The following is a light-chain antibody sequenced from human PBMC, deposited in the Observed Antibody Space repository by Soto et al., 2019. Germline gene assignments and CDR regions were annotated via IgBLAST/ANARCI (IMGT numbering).Light chain of an antibody. J-gene: IGKJ4*01. CDR1: QSVSSY. Sequence: EIVLTQSPATLSLSPGARATLSCRASQSVSSYLAWYQQKPGQAPRLLIYDASNRATGIPARFSGSGSGTDFTLTISSLEPEDFAVYYCQQRYNSLTSGGGTKVEIK. V-gene: IGKV3-11*01. CDR2: DAS. CDR3: QQRYNSLT.